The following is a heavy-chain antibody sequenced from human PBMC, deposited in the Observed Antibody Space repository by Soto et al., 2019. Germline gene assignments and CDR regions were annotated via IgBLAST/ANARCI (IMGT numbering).Heavy chain of an antibody. CDR2: MNPNSGNT. CDR1: GYTFTSYD. D-gene: IGHD3-3*01. CDR3: ARFTIFGVVIISGMDV. Sequence: ASVKVSCKASGYTFTSYDINWVRQATGQGLEWMGWMNPNSGNTGYAQKFQGRVTMTRNTSISTAYMELSSLRSEGTAVYYCARFTIFGVVIISGMDVWGQGTTVTV. V-gene: IGHV1-8*01. J-gene: IGHJ6*02.